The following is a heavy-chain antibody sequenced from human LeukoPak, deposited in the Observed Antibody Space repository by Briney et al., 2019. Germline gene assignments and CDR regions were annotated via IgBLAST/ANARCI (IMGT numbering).Heavy chain of an antibody. D-gene: IGHD2-2*01. V-gene: IGHV1-24*01. J-gene: IGHJ4*02. CDR2: FDPEDGET. CDR3: ATGVAPAAMPDY. Sequence: GASVKVSCKVSGYTLTELSMHWVRQAPGKGLEGMGGFDPEDGETIYAQKFQGRVTMTEDTSTDTAYMELSSLRSEDTAVYYCATGVAPAAMPDYWGQGTLVTVSS. CDR1: GYTLTELS.